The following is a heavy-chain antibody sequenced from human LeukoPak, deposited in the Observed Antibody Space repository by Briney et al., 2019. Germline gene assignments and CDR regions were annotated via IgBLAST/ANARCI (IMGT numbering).Heavy chain of an antibody. CDR1: GFTFSSYG. J-gene: IGHJ4*02. D-gene: IGHD5-24*01. Sequence: GRSLRLSCAASGFTFSSYGMHWVRQAPGKGLEWVAVIWYDGSNKYYADSVKGRFTISRDNSKNTLYLQMNSLRAEDTAVYYCAREVEMATIDYWGQGTLVTVSS. CDR2: IWYDGSNK. CDR3: AREVEMATIDY. V-gene: IGHV3-33*01.